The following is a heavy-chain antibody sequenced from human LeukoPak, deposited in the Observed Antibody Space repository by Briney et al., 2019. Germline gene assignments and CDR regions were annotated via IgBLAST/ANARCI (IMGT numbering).Heavy chain of an antibody. CDR2: ITWNGGST. Sequence: PGRSLRLSCAASGFTFNDYTMHWVRQAPGKGLEWVSGITWNGGSTDYADSVDGRFTISRDNAKNSLYLQMNSLRPEDTAFYYCAKGNWGSAFDIWGQGTLVTVSS. CDR1: GFTFNDYT. CDR3: AKGNWGSAFDI. D-gene: IGHD7-27*01. J-gene: IGHJ3*02. V-gene: IGHV3-9*01.